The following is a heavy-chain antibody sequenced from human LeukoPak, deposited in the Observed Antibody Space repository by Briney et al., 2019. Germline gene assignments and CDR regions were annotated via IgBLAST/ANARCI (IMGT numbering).Heavy chain of an antibody. D-gene: IGHD5-18*01. V-gene: IGHV3-21*01. CDR3: ARDLDVEIQLWSHLSAFDI. CDR1: GFTFISYS. J-gene: IGHJ3*02. Sequence: PGGSLRLSGAASGFTFISYSMNWFRKAPGKGRDWVSSISSSSSYIYYADSVKGRFTISRDNAKNSLYLQMNSLRAEDTAVYYCARDLDVEIQLWSHLSAFDIWGQGTMVTVSS. CDR2: ISSSSSYI.